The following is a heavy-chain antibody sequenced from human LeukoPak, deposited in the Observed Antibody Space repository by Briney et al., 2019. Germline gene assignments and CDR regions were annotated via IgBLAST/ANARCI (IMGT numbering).Heavy chain of an antibody. CDR1: GYSFTNYW. Sequence: GESLKISCKGSGYSFTNYWVAWVRQMPGKGLEWMGIIYPGDSDTRYSPSFQGLLTISADKSISTAYLQWSSLKASDTATYYCARRKDGVDVRGQGTTVTVSS. V-gene: IGHV5-51*01. CDR2: IYPGDSDT. CDR3: ARRKDGVDV. J-gene: IGHJ6*02.